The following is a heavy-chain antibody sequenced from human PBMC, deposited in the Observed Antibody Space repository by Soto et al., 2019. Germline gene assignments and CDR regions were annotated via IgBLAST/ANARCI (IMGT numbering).Heavy chain of an antibody. CDR2: IYDSGRT. V-gene: IGHV4-31*03. J-gene: IGHJ4*02. CDR3: ARLTTIITGAFDD. CDR1: GASIGSASYY. Sequence: TLSLTCTVSGASIGSASYYWSWIRQYPGEGLVWIGHIYDSGRTYYNPSLESRVSISIDTSKNEFSLTLTSVTAADTAVYYCARLTTIITGAFDDWGLGTVVTVSS. D-gene: IGHD7-27*01.